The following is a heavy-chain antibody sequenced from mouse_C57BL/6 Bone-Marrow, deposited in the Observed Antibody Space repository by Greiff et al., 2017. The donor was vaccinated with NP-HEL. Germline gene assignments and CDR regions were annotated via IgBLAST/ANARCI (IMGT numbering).Heavy chain of an antibody. CDR1: GYTFTSYG. D-gene: IGHD1-1*01. CDR2: IYPRSGNT. CDR3: ARDYYGSSGDY. Sequence: QVQLKQSGAELARPGASVKLSCKASGYTFTSYGISWVKQRTGQGLEWIGEIYPRSGNTYYNEKFKGKATLTADKSSSTAYMELRSLTSEDSAVYFCARDYYGSSGDYWGQGTTLTVSS. J-gene: IGHJ2*01. V-gene: IGHV1-81*01.